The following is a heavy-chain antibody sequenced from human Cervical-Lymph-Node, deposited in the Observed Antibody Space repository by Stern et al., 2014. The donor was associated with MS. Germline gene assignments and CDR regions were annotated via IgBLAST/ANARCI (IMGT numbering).Heavy chain of an antibody. V-gene: IGHV1-18*01. Sequence: QVQLVQSGAEVKKPGASVKVSCKASGYTFTSYGISWVRQAPGQGLEWMGWISAYNGNPNYAQKLQGRVTRTTDTSTSTAYMELRSLRSDDTAVYYCARDRRGPAAIFYYYYGMDVWGQGTTVTVSS. CDR1: GYTFTSYG. J-gene: IGHJ6*02. CDR3: ARDRRGPAAIFYYYYGMDV. D-gene: IGHD2-2*01. CDR2: ISAYNGNP.